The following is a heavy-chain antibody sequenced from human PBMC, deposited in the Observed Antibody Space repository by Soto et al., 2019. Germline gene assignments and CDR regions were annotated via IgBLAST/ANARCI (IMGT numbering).Heavy chain of an antibody. CDR2: INHDGST. D-gene: IGHD5-18*01. J-gene: IGHJ4*02. CDR1: CGSLSGYY. Sequence: EPLSVNNAVYCGSLSGYYSSWIRQPPGKRVESIGEINHDGSTNTNPYLESRVTIAVDTSKSQFSLRLSSVPAADSAVYYCARSSCTALAYGGQGTLVTVSS. CDR3: ARSSCTALAY. V-gene: IGHV4-34*01.